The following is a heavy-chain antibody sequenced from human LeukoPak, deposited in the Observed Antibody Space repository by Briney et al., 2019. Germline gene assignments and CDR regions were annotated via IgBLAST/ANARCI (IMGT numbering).Heavy chain of an antibody. CDR3: ATKQWLAPPPDS. CDR2: INTDGTVT. D-gene: IGHD6-19*01. Sequence: PGGSLRLSCAASGFTFSKYWMHWVRQAPGKGLESVSRINTDGTVTTYADSVKGRFTVSRDNADNTMFPQMNSVRDEDTAVYYCATKQWLAPPPDSWGQGTPVTVSS. J-gene: IGHJ4*02. V-gene: IGHV3-74*01. CDR1: GFTFSKYW.